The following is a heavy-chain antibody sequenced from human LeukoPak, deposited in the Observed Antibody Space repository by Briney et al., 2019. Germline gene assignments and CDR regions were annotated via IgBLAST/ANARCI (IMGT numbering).Heavy chain of an antibody. V-gene: IGHV1-2*02. J-gene: IGHJ4*02. CDR2: INPNSGDT. CDR3: ARANFLYCSSTTCLLDY. Sequence: ASVKVSCKASGYTFTDYYLHWVRQAPGQGFEWMGWINPNSGDTNYAQKLQGRVTMTRDTSISTAHMEMSRLRSDDTAVYYCARANFLYCSSTTCLLDYWGQGTLVTVSS. D-gene: IGHD2-2*01. CDR1: GYTFTDYY.